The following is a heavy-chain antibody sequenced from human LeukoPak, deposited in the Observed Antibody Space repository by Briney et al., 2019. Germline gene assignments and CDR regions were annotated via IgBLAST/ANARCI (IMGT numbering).Heavy chain of an antibody. CDR1: GGSFSGYY. CDR2: IYYSGST. V-gene: IGHV4-59*01. D-gene: IGHD3-3*01. Sequence: SETLSLTCAVYGGSFSGYYWSWIRQPPGKGLEWIGYIYYSGSTNYNPSLKSRVTISVDTSKNQFSLKLSSVTAADTAVYYCARGEKVEYDYWGQGTLVTVSS. CDR3: ARGEKVEYDY. J-gene: IGHJ4*02.